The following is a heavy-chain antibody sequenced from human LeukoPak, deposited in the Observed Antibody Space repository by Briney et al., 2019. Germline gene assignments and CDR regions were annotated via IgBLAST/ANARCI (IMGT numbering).Heavy chain of an antibody. V-gene: IGHV3-23*01. Sequence: HAGGSLRLSCAASGFTFSSYAMSWVRQAPGKGLEWVSAISGSGGSTYYADSVKGRFTISRDNSKNTLYLQMNSLRAEDTAVYYCAKEEDSGYHAYFDYWGQGTLVTVSS. CDR2: ISGSGGST. CDR1: GFTFSSYA. D-gene: IGHD5-12*01. J-gene: IGHJ4*02. CDR3: AKEEDSGYHAYFDY.